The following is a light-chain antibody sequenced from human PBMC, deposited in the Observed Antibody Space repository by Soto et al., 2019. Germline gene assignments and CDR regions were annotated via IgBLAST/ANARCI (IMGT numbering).Light chain of an antibody. J-gene: IGLJ1*01. CDR1: SSDVGGYGS. V-gene: IGLV2-14*01. CDR2: EVS. CDR3: SSYTRSGTYV. Sequence: QSALTQPASVSGPPGQSITISCTGTSSDVGGYGSVSWYQQHPGKAPKLMIYEVSNRPSGVSNRFSGSKSGNTASLTISGLQAEDDADYYCSSYTRSGTYVFGTGTKVTVL.